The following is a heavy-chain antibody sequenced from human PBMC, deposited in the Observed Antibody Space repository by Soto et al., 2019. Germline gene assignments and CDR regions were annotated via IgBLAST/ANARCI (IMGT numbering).Heavy chain of an antibody. J-gene: IGHJ4*02. D-gene: IGHD3-3*01. CDR2: IWADGSTE. CDR1: GFTFSNYG. Sequence: QVQLVESGGGVVQPGRSLRLSCAASGFTFSNYGMHWVRQAPGKGLEWVAVIWADGSTEFYPDSVKGRFTISRDNSKNTLYLQMNSLRAEDTAVYHCARGWTGYPMTIDYWAQGILVTVSS. CDR3: ARGWTGYPMTIDY. V-gene: IGHV3-33*01.